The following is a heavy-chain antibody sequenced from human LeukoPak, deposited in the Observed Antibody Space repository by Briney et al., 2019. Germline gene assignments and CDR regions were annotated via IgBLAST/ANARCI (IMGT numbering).Heavy chain of an antibody. D-gene: IGHD3-22*01. CDR1: GYTFITYD. J-gene: IGHJ4*02. CDR3: ARDLRYYYDSSGSAFDY. CDR2: MNPNSGNT. V-gene: IGHV1-8*01. Sequence: ASVKVSCKASGYTFITYDINWVRQATGQGLEWMGWMNPNSGNTGYAQKFQGRVTMTRNTSISTAYMELSSLRSEDTAVYYCARDLRYYYDSSGSAFDYWGQETLVTVSS.